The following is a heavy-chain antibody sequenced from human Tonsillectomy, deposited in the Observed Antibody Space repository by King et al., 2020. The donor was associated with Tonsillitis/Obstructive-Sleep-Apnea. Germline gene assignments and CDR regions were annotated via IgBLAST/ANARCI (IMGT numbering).Heavy chain of an antibody. CDR2: IIPLFGTA. CDR1: GGTFSSYA. Sequence: QLVQSGAEVKKPGSSVEVSCKASGGTFSSYAISWVRQAPGQGLEWMGGIIPLFGTANYAQKFQGRVTIIADESTGTAYMALSGLRSEDTAVYYCARVAGYCSSTSCYGGLDSWGQGTLVTVSS. J-gene: IGHJ4*02. D-gene: IGHD2-2*01. CDR3: ARVAGYCSSTSCYGGLDS. V-gene: IGHV1-69*12.